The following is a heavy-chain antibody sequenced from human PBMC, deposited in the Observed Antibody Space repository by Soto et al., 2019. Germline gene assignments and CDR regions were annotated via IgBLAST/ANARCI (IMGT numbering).Heavy chain of an antibody. J-gene: IGHJ6*02. CDR1: GGSITNYY. CDR2: INYDGYS. Sequence: QVQLQESGPGLVKPSETLSLTCTVSGGSITNYYCSWFRQPPGKVLVWIGYINYDGYSAYNLSLKRRVTLSMDASKTQFSLMLESVTATDTAVYYCARHGFGPLHGLVDVWGPGTTVIVSS. D-gene: IGHD3-10*01. CDR3: ARHGFGPLHGLVDV. V-gene: IGHV4-59*08.